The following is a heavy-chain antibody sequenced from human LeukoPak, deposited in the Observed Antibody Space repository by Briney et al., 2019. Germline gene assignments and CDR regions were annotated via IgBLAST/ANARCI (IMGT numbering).Heavy chain of an antibody. D-gene: IGHD1-20*01. Sequence: SETLSLTCTVSGGSISSYYWSWIRQPPGKGLEWIGYIYYSGSTNYIPSLKSRVTISVDTSKNQFSLKLSSVTAADTAVYYCARDRRYTPYFDLWGRGTLVTVSS. J-gene: IGHJ2*01. V-gene: IGHV4-59*01. CDR2: IYYSGST. CDR1: GGSISSYY. CDR3: ARDRRYTPYFDL.